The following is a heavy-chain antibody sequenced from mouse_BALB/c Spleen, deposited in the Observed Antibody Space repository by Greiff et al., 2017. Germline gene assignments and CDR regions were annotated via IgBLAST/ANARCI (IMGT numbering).Heavy chain of an antibody. J-gene: IGHJ4*01. CDR2: ISSGGSYT. D-gene: IGHD1-1*01. V-gene: IGHV5-9-4*01. Sequence: EVHLVESGGGLVKPGGSLKLSCAASGFTFSSYAMSWVRQSPEKRLEWVAEISSGGSYTYYPDTVTGRFTISRDNAKNTLYLEMSSLRSEDTAMYYCAREGSSYSYAMDYWGQGTSVTVSS. CDR3: AREGSSYSYAMDY. CDR1: GFTFSSYA.